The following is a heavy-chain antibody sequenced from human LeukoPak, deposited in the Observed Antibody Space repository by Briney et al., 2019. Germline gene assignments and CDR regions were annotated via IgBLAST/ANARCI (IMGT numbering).Heavy chain of an antibody. CDR2: INWNGGST. D-gene: IGHD5-18*01. V-gene: IGHV3-20*04. J-gene: IGHJ1*01. CDR1: GFTFDDYG. Sequence: PGGSLRLSCAASGFTFDDYGMSWVRQAPGKGLEWVSGINWNGGSTGYADSVKGRFTISRDNSKNTLYLQMNSLRAEDTAVYYCAKSPPYSYGWGYFQHWGQGTLVTVSS. CDR3: AKSPPYSYGWGYFQH.